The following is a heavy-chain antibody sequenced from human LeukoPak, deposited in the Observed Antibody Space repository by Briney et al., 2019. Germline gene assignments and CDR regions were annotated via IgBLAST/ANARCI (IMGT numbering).Heavy chain of an antibody. CDR1: GFTFSSYW. CDR3: ARFVDTEYFDY. D-gene: IGHD5-18*01. J-gene: IGHJ4*02. V-gene: IGHV3-7*01. CDR2: IKQDGSEK. Sequence: GGSLRLSCAASGFTFSSYWMSWVRHAAWKGLECVANIKQDGSEKYYVDSVKGRFTISRDNAKNSLYLQMNSLRAEDTAVYYCARFVDTEYFDYWGQGTLVTVSS.